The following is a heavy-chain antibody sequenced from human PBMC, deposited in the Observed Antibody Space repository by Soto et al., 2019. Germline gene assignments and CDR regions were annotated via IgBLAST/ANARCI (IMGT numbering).Heavy chain of an antibody. D-gene: IGHD3-22*01. Sequence: SETLSLTCSVSGDSISNRRFYLAWIRQPPGEGLEWIGSIYHTGNAYYNPSLKSRVTIFVDTSKNQFSLKLTSVTAADTALYYCARDYFDSSDYTTNWFDPWGQGSLVTVSS. CDR2: IYHTGNA. J-gene: IGHJ5*02. CDR3: ARDYFDSSDYTTNWFDP. V-gene: IGHV4-39*01. CDR1: GDSISNRRFY.